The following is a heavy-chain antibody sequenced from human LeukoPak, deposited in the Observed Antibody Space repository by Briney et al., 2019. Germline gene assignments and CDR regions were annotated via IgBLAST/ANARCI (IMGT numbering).Heavy chain of an antibody. Sequence: PSETLSLTCTVSGGSISSYYWGWIRQPPGKGLEWIGSIYYSGSTYYNPSLKSRVTISVDTSKNQFSLKLSSVTAADTAVYYCAREGEMATIDWGQGTLVTVSS. CDR1: GGSISSYY. V-gene: IGHV4-39*07. J-gene: IGHJ4*02. D-gene: IGHD5-24*01. CDR2: IYYSGST. CDR3: AREGEMATID.